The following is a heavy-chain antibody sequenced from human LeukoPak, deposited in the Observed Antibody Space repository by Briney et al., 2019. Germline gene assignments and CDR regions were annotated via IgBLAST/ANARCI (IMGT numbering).Heavy chain of an antibody. D-gene: IGHD6-13*01. CDR2: IKQDGSEK. V-gene: IGHV3-7*01. J-gene: IGHJ4*02. Sequence: PGGSLRLSCAASGFTFSSYWMSWVRQAPGKGLEWVANIKQDGSEKYYVDSVKDRFAISRDNARNSLYLQLNSLRADDAAVYYCARDWSSSWFDYWGRGTLVTVSS. CDR3: ARDWSSSWFDY. CDR1: GFTFSSYW.